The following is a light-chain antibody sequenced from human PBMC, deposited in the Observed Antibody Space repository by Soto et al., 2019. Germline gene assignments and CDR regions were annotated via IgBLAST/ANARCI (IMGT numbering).Light chain of an antibody. CDR2: AAS. V-gene: IGKV1-39*01. CDR1: QSISRY. J-gene: IGKJ4*01. CDR3: QQSHTPPLT. Sequence: DIQMTQSPSPLSASVGDRVTVTCRASQSISRYLNWYQQKPGNAPKLLIYAASNSQSGVPSRFSGSGSGTDFTLTISSLHPEDFATYFCQQSHTPPLTFGGGTKVEIK.